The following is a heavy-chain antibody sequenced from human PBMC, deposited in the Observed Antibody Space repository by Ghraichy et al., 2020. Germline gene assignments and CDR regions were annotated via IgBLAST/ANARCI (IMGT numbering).Heavy chain of an antibody. CDR2: SYYSGKT. D-gene: IGHD7-27*01. J-gene: IGHJ3*02. V-gene: IGHV4-59*01. CDR1: SGSISSYY. Sequence: SETLSLTCTVSSGSISSYYWSWNRQPPGKGLEWIGYSYYSGKTTYNPSLKSRVTISVDASKNQFSLRLSSVTAADTAVYYCARSWGENDAFEIWGQGTMVTVSS. CDR3: ARSWGENDAFEI.